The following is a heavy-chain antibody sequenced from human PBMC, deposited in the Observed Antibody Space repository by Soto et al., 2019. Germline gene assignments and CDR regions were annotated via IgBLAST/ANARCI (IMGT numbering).Heavy chain of an antibody. V-gene: IGHV1-18*01. CDR3: ARDKVTGYYYGSGSRYWFDP. J-gene: IGHJ5*02. CDR2: ISAYNGNT. CDR1: RYTFTSYG. Sequence: GASVKVSFKASRYTFTSYGISWVRQAPGQGLEWMGWISAYNGNTNYAQKLQGRVTMTTDTSTSTAYMELRSLRSDDTAVYYCARDKVTGYYYGSGSRYWFDPWGQGTLVTVSS. D-gene: IGHD3-10*01.